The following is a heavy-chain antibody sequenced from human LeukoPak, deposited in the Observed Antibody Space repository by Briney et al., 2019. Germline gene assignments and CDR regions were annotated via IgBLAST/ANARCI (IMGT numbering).Heavy chain of an antibody. Sequence: GGSLRPSCAASGFTFSSYAMSWVRQAPGKGPEWVSGISGSGDNTYYAGSVKGRFTISRDNSKNTLYVQVNSLGTEDTAAYYCAKGSYYDSSGSFYFDYWGQGTLVTVSS. J-gene: IGHJ4*02. V-gene: IGHV3-23*01. CDR1: GFTFSSYA. CDR3: AKGSYYDSSGSFYFDY. D-gene: IGHD3-22*01. CDR2: ISGSGDNT.